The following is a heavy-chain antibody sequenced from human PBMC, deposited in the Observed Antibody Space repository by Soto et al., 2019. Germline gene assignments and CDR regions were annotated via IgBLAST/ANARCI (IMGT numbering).Heavy chain of an antibody. CDR3: VMVDNYVTPAPQDV. D-gene: IGHD3-16*01. CDR1: GYIFVNYG. V-gene: IGHV1-18*01. J-gene: IGHJ6*02. CDR2: ISPYTGNT. Sequence: QVQLVQSGDEVKKPGASVKVSCKASGYIFVNYGIAWVRQAPRQGLEWMGWISPYTGNTHSASKVQGRLTMTTDKATSTAYMDLGSLTSDDTAVYYCVMVDNYVTPAPQDVWGQRTTVTVSS.